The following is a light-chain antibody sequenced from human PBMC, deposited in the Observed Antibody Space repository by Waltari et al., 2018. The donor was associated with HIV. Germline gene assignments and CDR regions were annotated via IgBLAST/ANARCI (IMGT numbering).Light chain of an antibody. CDR3: ATWDDSLSGSVL. V-gene: IGLV1-47*01. CDR1: RYNIGSNY. CDR2: RNN. J-gene: IGLJ2*01. Sequence: QSVLTQPPSASGTPGQRVTISCSGSRYNIGSNYVYWYQDLPGTAPKLLIYRNNQRPSGCPDRSSGSRSGTSASLAISGLRSEDEAAYYCATWDDSLSGSVLFGGGIKLTVL.